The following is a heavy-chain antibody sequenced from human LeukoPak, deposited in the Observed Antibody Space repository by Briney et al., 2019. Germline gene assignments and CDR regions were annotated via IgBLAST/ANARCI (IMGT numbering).Heavy chain of an antibody. Sequence: SETLSPTCTVSGGSISSHYWSWIRQPPGKGLEWIGYIYYSGSTNYNPSLKSRVTISVDTSKNQFSLKLSSVTAADTAVYYCARGGIAARPFDYWGQGTLVTVSS. V-gene: IGHV4-59*11. D-gene: IGHD6-6*01. CDR2: IYYSGST. CDR3: ARGGIAARPFDY. CDR1: GGSISSHY. J-gene: IGHJ4*02.